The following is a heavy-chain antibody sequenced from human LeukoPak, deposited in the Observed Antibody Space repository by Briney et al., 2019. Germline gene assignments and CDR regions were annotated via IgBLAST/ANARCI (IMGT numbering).Heavy chain of an antibody. CDR1: GITLSNYG. J-gene: IGHJ4*02. CDR2: ISGSGGST. D-gene: IGHD3-22*01. V-gene: IGHV3-23*01. CDR3: AKRGVVIRVILVGFHKEAYYFDS. Sequence: GGSLRLYCAVSGITLSNYGMSWVRQAPGKGLEWVAGISGSGGSTNYADSVKGRFTISRDNPKNTLYLQMNSLRVEDTAVYFCAKRGVVIRVILVGFHKEAYYFDSWGQGARVTVSS.